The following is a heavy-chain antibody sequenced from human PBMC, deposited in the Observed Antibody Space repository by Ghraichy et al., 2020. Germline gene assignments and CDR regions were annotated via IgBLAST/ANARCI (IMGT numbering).Heavy chain of an antibody. J-gene: IGHJ6*02. CDR3: ATLPGYCSGGSCYDDADYYYYYGMDV. Sequence: LSLTCAASGFTFSSYGMHWVRQAPGKGLEWVAVISYDGSNKYYADSVKGRFTISRDNSKNTLYLQMNSLRAEDTAVYYCATLPGYCSGGSCYDDADYYYYYGMDVWGQGTTVTVSS. CDR1: GFTFSSYG. CDR2: ISYDGSNK. V-gene: IGHV3-30*03. D-gene: IGHD2-15*01.